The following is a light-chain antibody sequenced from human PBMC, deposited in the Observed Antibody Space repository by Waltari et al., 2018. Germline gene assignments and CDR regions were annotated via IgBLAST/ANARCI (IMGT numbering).Light chain of an antibody. CDR1: DPTLGAGYD. J-gene: IGLJ1*01. V-gene: IGLV1-40*01. Sequence: QSVLRQPPSVSGAPGQRVTISCIGTDPTLGAGYDVHWYQQFPGSAPKLLIFGNSNRPSGVPDRFSGSKSGNSASLAITGLQAEDEAEYYCQSYDSSLSGDVFGPGTKVTVL. CDR3: QSYDSSLSGDV. CDR2: GNS.